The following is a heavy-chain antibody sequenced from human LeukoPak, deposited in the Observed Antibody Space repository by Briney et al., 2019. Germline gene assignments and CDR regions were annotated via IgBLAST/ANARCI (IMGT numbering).Heavy chain of an antibody. J-gene: IGHJ5*02. CDR1: GGTFSSYA. V-gene: IGHV1-2*02. D-gene: IGHD6-19*01. Sequence: ASVKVSCKASGGTFSSYAISWVRQAPGQGLEWMGWINPNSGGTNYAQKFQGRVTMTRDTSISTAYMELSRLRSDDTAVYYCARDGFEEQWLGEGWFDPWGQGTLVTVSS. CDR3: ARDGFEEQWLGEGWFDP. CDR2: INPNSGGT.